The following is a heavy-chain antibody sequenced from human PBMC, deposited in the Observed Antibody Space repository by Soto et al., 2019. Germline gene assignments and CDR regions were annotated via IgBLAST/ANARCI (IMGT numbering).Heavy chain of an antibody. J-gene: IGHJ4*02. V-gene: IGHV4-59*01. CDR3: ARRYGTTFDY. CDR1: GGSITSYY. CDR2: IYYSGST. D-gene: IGHD1-7*01. Sequence: QVQLQESGPGLVKPSETLSLTCTVSGGSITSYYWSWIRQPPGKGLEWIGYIYYSGSTNYNPSLKSRITISVDTSKNQSSLMLSLKLSSVTAADTAVYYCARRYGTTFDYWGQGTLVTVSS.